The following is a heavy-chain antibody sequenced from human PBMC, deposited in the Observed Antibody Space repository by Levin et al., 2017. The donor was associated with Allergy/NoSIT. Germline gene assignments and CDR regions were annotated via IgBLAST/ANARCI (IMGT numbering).Heavy chain of an antibody. Sequence: GGSLRLSCQGSGSSFTSYWIGWVRQMPGKGLEWMGIIYPGDSDTRYSPSFQGQVTISADKSISTAYLQWSSLKPSDNAIYYCARRGTRDYYYYMDVWGKGTTVTVSS. D-gene: IGHD1-1*01. CDR3: ARRGTRDYYYYMDV. J-gene: IGHJ6*03. V-gene: IGHV5-51*01. CDR1: GSSFTSYW. CDR2: IYPGDSDT.